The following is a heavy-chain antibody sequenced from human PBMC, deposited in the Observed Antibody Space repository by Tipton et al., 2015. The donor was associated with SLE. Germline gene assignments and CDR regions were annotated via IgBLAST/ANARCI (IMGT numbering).Heavy chain of an antibody. J-gene: IGHJ2*01. CDR1: GGSFSSYY. CDR2: INHSGST. V-gene: IGHV4-34*01. CDR3: ASRGDYGDYVSGYWYFDL. D-gene: IGHD4-17*01. Sequence: TLSLTCAVYGGSFSSYYWSWIRQPPGKGLEWIGEINHSGSTNYNPSLKSRVTISVDTSKNQFSLKLSSVTAADTAVYYCASRGDYGDYVSGYWYFDLWGRGTLVTVSS.